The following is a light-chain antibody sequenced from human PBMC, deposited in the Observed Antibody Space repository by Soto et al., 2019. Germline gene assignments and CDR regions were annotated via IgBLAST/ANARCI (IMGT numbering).Light chain of an antibody. Sequence: QSALTQPPSASGSPGQSVTISCTGTFNDVGVYNYVSWYQQHPGKAPKVIIYEVYKRPSGVPDRFSGSKSGKTASLTVSGLQADDEADYYCSSYVGNNNLGFGGGTKLTVL. CDR3: SSYVGNNNLG. CDR1: FNDVGVYNY. J-gene: IGLJ3*02. CDR2: EVY. V-gene: IGLV2-8*01.